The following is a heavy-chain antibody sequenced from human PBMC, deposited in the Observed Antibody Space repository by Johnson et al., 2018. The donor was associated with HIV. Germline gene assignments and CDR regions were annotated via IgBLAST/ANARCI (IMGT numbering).Heavy chain of an antibody. CDR1: GFTFSSYW. V-gene: IGHV3-7*03. Sequence: MQLVESGGGLVQPGGSLRLSCAASGFTFSSYWMSWVRQAPGKGLEWVANIKQDGSEKYYVDSVKGRFTISRDNAKNSLYLQMNSLRAEDTAFYYCATESRYCSGGSCQDAFDIWGQGTMVTVSS. D-gene: IGHD2-15*01. CDR3: ATESRYCSGGSCQDAFDI. J-gene: IGHJ3*02. CDR2: IKQDGSEK.